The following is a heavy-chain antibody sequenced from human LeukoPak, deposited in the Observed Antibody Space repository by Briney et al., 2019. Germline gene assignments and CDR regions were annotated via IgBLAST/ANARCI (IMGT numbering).Heavy chain of an antibody. CDR2: IYHTGST. D-gene: IGHD4-17*01. CDR3: ARCPRTDYADYGRFDY. J-gene: IGHJ4*02. Sequence: SGTLSLTCAVSGGSISYSHWWSWARQPPGKGLEWIGEIYHTGSTNYSPSLQSRVTISVDKSKNQFSLKLTSVTAADTAVYYCARCPRTDYADYGRFDYWGQGTPVTVSS. V-gene: IGHV4-4*02. CDR1: GGSISYSHW.